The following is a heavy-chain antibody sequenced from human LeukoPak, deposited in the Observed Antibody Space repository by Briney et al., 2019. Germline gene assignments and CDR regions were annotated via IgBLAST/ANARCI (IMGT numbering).Heavy chain of an antibody. CDR2: ISGSGGGT. D-gene: IGHD6-13*01. CDR1: GFTFSIYA. J-gene: IGHJ4*02. V-gene: IGHV3-23*01. CDR3: ATDKLGAGGQSDY. Sequence: GGSLRLSCAASGFTFSIYAMIWVRQAPGKGRECVSSISGSGGGTYYTDSVQGRFTMSRDNSKNTLSLHMNSLRAEDTALYYCATDKLGAGGQSDYWGQGTLVTVSS.